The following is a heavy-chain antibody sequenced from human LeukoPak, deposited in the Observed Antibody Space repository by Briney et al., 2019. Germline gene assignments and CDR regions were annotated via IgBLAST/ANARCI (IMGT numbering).Heavy chain of an antibody. CDR2: ISSSGSTI. CDR3: ARDVEMATIAFGYFDY. Sequence: GGSLRLSCAASGFTFSDYYMSWIRQAPGKGLEWASYISSSGSTIYYADSVKGRFTISRDNAKNSLYLQMNSLRAEDTAVYYCARDVEMATIAFGYFDYWGQGTLVTVSS. J-gene: IGHJ4*02. D-gene: IGHD5-24*01. CDR1: GFTFSDYY. V-gene: IGHV3-11*01.